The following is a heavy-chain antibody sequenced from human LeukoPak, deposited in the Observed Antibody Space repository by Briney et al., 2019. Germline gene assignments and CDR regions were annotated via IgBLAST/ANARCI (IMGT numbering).Heavy chain of an antibody. CDR2: MQYSGST. Sequence: SETLSLTCILSGGSLSSSSDLCGWVRQPPAEGLEWIECMQYSGSTYYHPSLKSRVTISVDTSKNQCSLKLSSVTAADTAVYYCAKGCDIGSSWYPGSAYWGQGTLVTVSS. CDR1: GGSLSSSSDL. J-gene: IGHJ4*02. V-gene: IGHV4-39*01. CDR3: AKGCDIGSSWYPGSAY. D-gene: IGHD6-13*01.